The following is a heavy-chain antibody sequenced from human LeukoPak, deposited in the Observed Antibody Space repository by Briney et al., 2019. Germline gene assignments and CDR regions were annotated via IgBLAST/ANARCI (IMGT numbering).Heavy chain of an antibody. J-gene: IGHJ6*02. CDR3: AKGDAAGYYYHFMDV. D-gene: IGHD6-13*01. CDR2: ISWNSGSI. V-gene: IGHV3-9*01. Sequence: PGGSLRLSCAASGFTFDDYAMHWVRQAPGKGLEWVSGISWNSGSIGYADSVKGRFTISRDNAKNSLYLQMHSLRAEDTALYYCAKGDAAGYYYHFMDVWGQGTTVTVSS. CDR1: GFTFDDYA.